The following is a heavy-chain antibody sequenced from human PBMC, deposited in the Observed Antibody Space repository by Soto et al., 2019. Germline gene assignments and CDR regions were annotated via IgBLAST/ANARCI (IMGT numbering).Heavy chain of an antibody. V-gene: IGHV1-18*01. D-gene: IGHD3-22*01. Sequence: QVQLVQSGAEVKKPGASVKVSCKASGYTFTSYGISWVRQAPGQGLEWMGWIRAYNGSTNYAQKLQGRVTMTTDTTTSTGYMELRSLRSDDTAVYYCARDWSRYSYYSDAFDIWGQGTMVTVSS. CDR3: ARDWSRYSYYSDAFDI. CDR2: IRAYNGST. J-gene: IGHJ3*02. CDR1: GYTFTSYG.